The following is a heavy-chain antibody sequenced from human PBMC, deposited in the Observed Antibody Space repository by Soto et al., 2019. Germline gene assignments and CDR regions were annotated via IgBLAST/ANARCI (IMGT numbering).Heavy chain of an antibody. CDR3: HGYGY. V-gene: IGHV3-53*01. CDR2: INSGGTT. Sequence: EVQVVESGGGLIQPGGSLRLSCVVSGFTVSSTNYMSWVRQAPGKGLEWVSVINSGGTTFYADSVKGRFTISRDNSKNTLYLQRYSLRAEATAVYYCHGYGYWGQGTLVTGSS. J-gene: IGHJ4*02. D-gene: IGHD5-12*01. CDR1: GFTVSSTNY.